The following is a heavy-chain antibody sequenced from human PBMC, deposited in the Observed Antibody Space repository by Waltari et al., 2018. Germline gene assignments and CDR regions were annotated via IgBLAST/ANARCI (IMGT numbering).Heavy chain of an antibody. V-gene: IGHV3-30*01. J-gene: IGHJ6*02. Sequence: QVQLVESGGGVVQPGRSLRLSCAASGFTFSSYAMHWVRQAPGKGRGWVAVLSYDGSNKYYADSVKGRFTISRDNSKNTLYLQMNSLSAEDTAVYYCARVRQEPRGGMDVWGQGTTVTVSS. D-gene: IGHD3-10*01. CDR3: ARVRQEPRGGMDV. CDR1: GFTFSSYA. CDR2: LSYDGSNK.